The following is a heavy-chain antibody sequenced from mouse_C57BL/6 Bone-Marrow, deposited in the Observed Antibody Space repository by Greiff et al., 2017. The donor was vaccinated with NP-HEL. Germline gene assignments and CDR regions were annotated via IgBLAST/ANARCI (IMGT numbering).Heavy chain of an antibody. CDR3: ARNTVVAPYWYFDV. J-gene: IGHJ1*03. D-gene: IGHD1-1*01. CDR2: IWTGGGT. Sequence: VHLVESGPGLVAPSQSLSITCTVSGFSLTSYAISWVRQPPGKGLEWLGVIWTGGGTNYNSALKSRLSISKDNSKSQVFLKMNSLQTDDTARYYCARNTVVAPYWYFDVWGTGTTVTVSS. CDR1: GFSLTSYA. V-gene: IGHV2-9-1*01.